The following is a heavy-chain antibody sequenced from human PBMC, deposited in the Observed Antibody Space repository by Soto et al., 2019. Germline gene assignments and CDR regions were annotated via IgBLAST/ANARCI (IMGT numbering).Heavy chain of an antibody. Sequence: QVQLVQSGAEVKKPGSSVKVSCKASGGTFSSYRINWVRQAPGQGLEWVGGIVPIYRTADYAQKFQGRVTITADKSARTSYMERRSLKSKNTAVYYWARDSGANLSSSWGQGPLVTVSS. V-gene: IGHV1-69*06. CDR2: IVPIYRTA. CDR3: ARDSGANLSSS. CDR1: GGTFSSYR. J-gene: IGHJ4*02. D-gene: IGHD6-13*01.